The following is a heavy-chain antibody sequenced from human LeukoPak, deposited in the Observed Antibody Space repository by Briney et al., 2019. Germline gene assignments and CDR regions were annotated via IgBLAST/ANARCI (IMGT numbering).Heavy chain of an antibody. J-gene: IGHJ4*02. CDR2: ISGSGGST. CDR1: GFTFSSYA. V-gene: IGHV3-23*01. CDR3: AKAGYEYQGYFDY. D-gene: IGHD3-16*01. Sequence: GGSLRLSCAASGFTFSSYAMTWVRQAPGKGLEWVSAISGSGGSTYYADSVKGRFTISRDNSKNTLYLQMNSLRAEDTAVYYCAKAGYEYQGYFDYWGQGTLVTVSS.